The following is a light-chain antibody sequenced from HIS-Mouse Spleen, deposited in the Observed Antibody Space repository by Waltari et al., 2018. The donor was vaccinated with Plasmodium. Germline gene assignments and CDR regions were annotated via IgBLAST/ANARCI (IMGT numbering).Light chain of an antibody. CDR1: QSVSSN. CDR2: GAS. CDR3: QQYNNWPRGT. Sequence: EIVMTQSPATLSVSPGDSATLSCRASQSVSSNLAWYQQKPGQAPRLLIYGASTRATGIPARFSGSGSGTEFTLTISSMQSEDFAVYYCQQYNNWPRGTFGQGTKVEIK. V-gene: IGKV3-15*01. J-gene: IGKJ1*01.